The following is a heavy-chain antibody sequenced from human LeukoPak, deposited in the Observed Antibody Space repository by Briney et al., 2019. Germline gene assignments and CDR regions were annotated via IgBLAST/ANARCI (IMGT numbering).Heavy chain of an antibody. Sequence: GASVKVSCKASGYTFTDYYMHWVRQAPGQGLEWMGIINPSGGSTSYAQKLQGRVTMTTDTSTSTAYMELRSLRSDDTAVYYCARGSPEVKDYMDVWGKGTTVTVSS. CDR1: GYTFTDYY. V-gene: IGHV1-46*01. J-gene: IGHJ6*03. D-gene: IGHD1-14*01. CDR2: INPSGGST. CDR3: ARGSPEVKDYMDV.